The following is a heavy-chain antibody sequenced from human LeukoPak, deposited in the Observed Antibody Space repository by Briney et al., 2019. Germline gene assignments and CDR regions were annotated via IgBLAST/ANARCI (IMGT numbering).Heavy chain of an antibody. J-gene: IGHJ6*02. CDR1: GFTFSSYA. V-gene: IGHV3-23*01. CDR2: ISGSGGST. D-gene: IGHD4-11*01. CDR3: AKVTTTVTTLYYYYYGMDV. Sequence: GGSLRLSCAASGFTFSSYAMSWVRQAPGKGLEWVSAISGSGGSTYYADSVKGRFTISRDNSKNTLYLQMNSLRAEDTAVYYCAKVTTTVTTLYYYYYGMDVWGQGTTVTVSS.